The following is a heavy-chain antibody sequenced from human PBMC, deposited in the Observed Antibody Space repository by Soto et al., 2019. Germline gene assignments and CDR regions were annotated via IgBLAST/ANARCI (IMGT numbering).Heavy chain of an antibody. D-gene: IGHD3-3*01. CDR3: TIFGVVTFDAFDI. J-gene: IGHJ3*02. CDR2: IKQDGSEK. CDR1: GFTFSSYW. V-gene: IGHV3-7*01. Sequence: GGSLRLSCAASGFTFSSYWMSWVRQAPGKGLEWVANIKQDGSEKYYVDSVKGRFTISRDNAKNSPYLQMNSLRAEDTAVYYCTIFGVVTFDAFDIWGQGTMVTVSS.